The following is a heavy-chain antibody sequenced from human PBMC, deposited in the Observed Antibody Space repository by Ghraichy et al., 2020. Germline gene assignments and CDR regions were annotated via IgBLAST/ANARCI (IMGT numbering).Heavy chain of an antibody. J-gene: IGHJ2*01. V-gene: IGHV4-59*01. CDR3: ARGEEEWDCSGGDCKGWYFDL. CDR1: GGSISSYY. D-gene: IGHD2-15*01. CDR2: IYYSGST. Sequence: SETLSLTCTVSGGSISSYYWSWIRQPPGKGLEWIGYIYYSGSTNYNPSLKSRVTISVDTSKNQFSLKLSSVTAADTAVYYCARGEEEWDCSGGDCKGWYFDLWGRGTLVTVSS.